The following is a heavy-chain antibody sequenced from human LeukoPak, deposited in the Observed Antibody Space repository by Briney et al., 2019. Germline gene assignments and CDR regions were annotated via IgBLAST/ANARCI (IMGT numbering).Heavy chain of an antibody. CDR1: GFTFSSYG. CDR3: AKDIGQYYDSSGYIDY. J-gene: IGHJ4*02. D-gene: IGHD3-22*01. CDR2: ISYDGSNK. Sequence: GGSLRLSCAASGFTFSSYGMHWVRQAPGKGLEWVAVISYDGSNKYYADSVKGRFTISRDNAKNSLYLQMNSLRAEDTALYYRAKDIGQYYDSSGYIDYWGQGTLVTVSS. V-gene: IGHV3-30*18.